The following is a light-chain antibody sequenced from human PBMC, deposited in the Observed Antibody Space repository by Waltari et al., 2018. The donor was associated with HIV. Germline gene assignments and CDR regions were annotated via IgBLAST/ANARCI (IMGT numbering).Light chain of an antibody. V-gene: IGLV2-11*01. Sequence: QSALTPPRSVSGSPGQSVTISCTGTRRDVGGYNYVSWYKQHPGKAPKLMIYDVNKRPSGVPDRFSGSKSGNTASLTISGLQSEDEADYYCCSYAGISTFVVFGGGTKLTVL. CDR1: RRDVGGYNY. J-gene: IGLJ2*01. CDR2: DVN. CDR3: CSYAGISTFVV.